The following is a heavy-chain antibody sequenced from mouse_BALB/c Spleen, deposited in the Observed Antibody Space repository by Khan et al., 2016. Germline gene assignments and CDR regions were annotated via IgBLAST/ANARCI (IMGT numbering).Heavy chain of an antibody. Sequence: EVKLLESGGGLVQPGGSLKLSCAASGFDFSSYCMSWVRQAPGKGLEWIGEINPDSSKINYTPSLKDKFIISRDNAKNTLYLQMSKVRSEDTALCYCARRGYYVCMDNWGQGTSVTVSS. CDR3: ARRGYYVCMDN. V-gene: IGHV4-1*02. D-gene: IGHD1-1*01. CDR1: GFDFSSYC. J-gene: IGHJ4*01. CDR2: INPDSSKI.